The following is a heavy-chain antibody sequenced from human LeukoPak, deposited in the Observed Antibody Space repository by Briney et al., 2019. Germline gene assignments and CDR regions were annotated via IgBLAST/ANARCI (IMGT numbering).Heavy chain of an antibody. CDR1: GLTFSSYG. J-gene: IGHJ4*02. CDR2: ICYDGNNK. CDR3: AKDGPYRYGMGIAYFDY. Sequence: PGRSLRLSCAASGLTFSSYGMHWVRQAPGKGLEWVAVICYDGNNKYYADSVKGRFTISRDNSKNTLYLQMNSLRAEDTAVYYCAKDGPYRYGMGIAYFDYWGQGTLVTVSS. V-gene: IGHV3-30*18. D-gene: IGHD6-13*01.